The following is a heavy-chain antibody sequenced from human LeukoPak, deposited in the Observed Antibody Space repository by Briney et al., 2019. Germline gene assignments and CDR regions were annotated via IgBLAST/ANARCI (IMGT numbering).Heavy chain of an antibody. J-gene: IGHJ6*02. Sequence: GASVKVSCKASGCTFTSYAMHWVRQAPGQRPEWMGWINAGNGNTKYSQKFQGRVTITRDTSASTAYMELSSLRSEDTAVYYCAREAGAPLGDGVYPVYYYYGMDVWGQGTTVTVSS. CDR2: INAGNGNT. CDR1: GCTFTSYA. CDR3: AREAGAPLGDGVYPVYYYYGMDV. D-gene: IGHD3-16*01. V-gene: IGHV1-3*01.